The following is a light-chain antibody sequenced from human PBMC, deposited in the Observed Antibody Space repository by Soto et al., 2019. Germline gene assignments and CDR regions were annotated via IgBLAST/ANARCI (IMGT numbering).Light chain of an antibody. CDR1: QNIRSS. J-gene: IGKJ1*01. V-gene: IGKV3-15*01. Sequence: EVVMTQSPASLSASPGERVTLSCRASQNIRSSLAWYQQRPGQAPRLLIYDASTRATGIPPRFSGGGSGTEFTVTISSLQSEDFAVYYCQQYGTFGQGTKVDI. CDR3: QQYGT. CDR2: DAS.